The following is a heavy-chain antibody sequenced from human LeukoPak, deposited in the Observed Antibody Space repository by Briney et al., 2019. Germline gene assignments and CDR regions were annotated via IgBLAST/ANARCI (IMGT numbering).Heavy chain of an antibody. V-gene: IGHV1-69*01. D-gene: IGHD3-16*01. CDR1: GYTFTNYW. Sequence: KISCKGSGYTFTNYWIAWVRQAPGQGPEWMGGIIPIFGTANYAQKFQGRVTITADESTSTAYMELSSLRSEDTAVYYCARVSVAYDNWFDPWGQGTLVTVSS. CDR3: ARVSVAYDNWFDP. J-gene: IGHJ5*02. CDR2: IIPIFGTA.